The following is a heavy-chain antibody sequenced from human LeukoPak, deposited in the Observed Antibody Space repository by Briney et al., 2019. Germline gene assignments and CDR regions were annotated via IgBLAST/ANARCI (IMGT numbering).Heavy chain of an antibody. CDR1: GFTFSSYS. Sequence: PGGSLRFSCAASGFTFSSYSMNWVRQAPGKGLEWISYVSSSGTTMYYADSVKGRFTISRDNAKNSLFLHMNSLRVEDTAVYYCARFRTLDYWGQGTLVTVSS. CDR2: VSSSGTTM. CDR3: ARFRTLDY. V-gene: IGHV3-48*01. J-gene: IGHJ4*02.